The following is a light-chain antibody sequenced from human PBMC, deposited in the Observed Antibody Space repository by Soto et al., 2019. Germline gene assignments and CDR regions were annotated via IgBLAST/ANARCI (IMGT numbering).Light chain of an antibody. Sequence: DIQMTQSPSSLSASVGDRVTITCRASQSISSYLNWYQQKPGKAPKLLIYKASSLESGVPSRFSGSGSGTEFTLTVSYLQSEDFGTYYCQQFYNYPRTFGQGTKVDIK. CDR1: QSISSY. CDR3: QQFYNYPRT. V-gene: IGKV1-5*03. J-gene: IGKJ1*01. CDR2: KAS.